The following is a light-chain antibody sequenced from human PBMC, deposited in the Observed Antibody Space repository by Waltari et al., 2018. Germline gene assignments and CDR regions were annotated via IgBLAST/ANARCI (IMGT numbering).Light chain of an antibody. CDR3: SSYTSSGTPYV. V-gene: IGLV2-14*03. J-gene: IGLJ1*01. Sequence: QSALTQPASVSGSPGQSITISCTGTSSDVGGHNYVSWYQQHPGKAPKLIIYDVTDRPSGVSNRFSVSKFGTTASLTISGLQAEDEADYYCSSYTSSGTPYVFGTGTRVTVL. CDR1: SSDVGGHNY. CDR2: DVT.